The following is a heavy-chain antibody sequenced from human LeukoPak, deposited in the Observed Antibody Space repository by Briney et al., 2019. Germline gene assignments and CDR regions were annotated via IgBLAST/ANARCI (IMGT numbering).Heavy chain of an antibody. Sequence: PSETLSLTCTVSGGSIRSYYWSWIRQPPGKGLEWIGYIYYSGSTNYNPSLKSRVTISVDTSKNQFSLKLSSVTAADTAVYYCASLDLYYYDSSGYSGFGYWGQGTLVTVSS. CDR2: IYYSGST. CDR3: ASLDLYYYDSSGYSGFGY. V-gene: IGHV4-59*01. CDR1: GGSIRSYY. D-gene: IGHD3-22*01. J-gene: IGHJ4*02.